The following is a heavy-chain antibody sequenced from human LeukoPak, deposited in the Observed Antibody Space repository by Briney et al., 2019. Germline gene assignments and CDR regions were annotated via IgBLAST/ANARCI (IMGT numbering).Heavy chain of an antibody. V-gene: IGHV1-69*01. CDR2: IIPIFGTA. J-gene: IGHJ6*02. Sequence: LVRVSCKASGGTFSSYAISWVRQAPGQGLEWMGGIIPIFGTANYAQKFQGRVTITADESTSTAYMELSSLRSEDTAVYYCARQGIVVVPAAMHYYYYYGMDVWGQGTTVTVSS. CDR3: ARQGIVVVPAAMHYYYYYGMDV. D-gene: IGHD2-2*01. CDR1: GGTFSSYA.